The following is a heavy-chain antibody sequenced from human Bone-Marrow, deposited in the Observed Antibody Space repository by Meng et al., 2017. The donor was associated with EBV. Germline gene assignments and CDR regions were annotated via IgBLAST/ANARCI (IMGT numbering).Heavy chain of an antibody. CDR2: IIPIFGTT. J-gene: IGHJ4*02. D-gene: IGHD1-26*01. V-gene: IGHV1-69*06. CDR3: GRGGVRGKWEVPFHY. Sequence: GGPQPPGKGIGWMGGIIPIFGTTNYAQKLRGSVKITADKSTTPGYRERGSLRSEDTAVFYCGRGGVRGKWEVPFHYWGQGTLVTVSS.